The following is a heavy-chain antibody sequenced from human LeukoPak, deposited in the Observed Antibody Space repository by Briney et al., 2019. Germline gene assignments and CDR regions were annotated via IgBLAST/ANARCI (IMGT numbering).Heavy chain of an antibody. D-gene: IGHD1-26*01. CDR1: GGTFSSFA. CDR3: ASESGSHFDY. CDR2: IIPIFGTA. J-gene: IGHJ4*02. Sequence: ASXXVSXKASGGTFSSFAISWVRQAPGQXLEWMGGIIPIFGTANYAQKFQGRVTITTDESTSTAYMELSSLRSEDTAVYYCASESGSHFDYWGQGTLVTVSS. V-gene: IGHV1-69*05.